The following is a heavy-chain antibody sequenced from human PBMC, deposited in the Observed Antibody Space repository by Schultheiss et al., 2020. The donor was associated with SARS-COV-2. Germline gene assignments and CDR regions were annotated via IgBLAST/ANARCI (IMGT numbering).Heavy chain of an antibody. CDR1: GFTFGNYA. D-gene: IGHD3-22*01. V-gene: IGHV3-23*01. Sequence: GGSLRLSCVASGFTFGNYAMTWVRQGPGKGLEWVSAISGSGGSTYYADSVKGRFTISRDNSKNTLYLQMNSLRAEDTAVYYCARNLYYYDSSGLLCYFDYWGQGTLVTVSS. CDR3: ARNLYYYDSSGLLCYFDY. J-gene: IGHJ4*02. CDR2: ISGSGGST.